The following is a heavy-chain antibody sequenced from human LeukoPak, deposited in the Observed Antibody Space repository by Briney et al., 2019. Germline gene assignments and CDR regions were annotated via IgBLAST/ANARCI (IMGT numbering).Heavy chain of an antibody. CDR2: INHSGST. J-gene: IGHJ4*02. CDR3: ARFHDFWSGYSDY. V-gene: IGHV4-34*01. CDR1: GGSCSGYY. Sequence: PSETLPLTCAVYGGSCSGYYWSWIRQPPGKVLEWIGEINHSGSTHYNPSLKSRVTISVDTSKNQFSLKLSSVTAADTAVYYCARFHDFWSGYSDYWGQGTLVTVSS. D-gene: IGHD3-3*01.